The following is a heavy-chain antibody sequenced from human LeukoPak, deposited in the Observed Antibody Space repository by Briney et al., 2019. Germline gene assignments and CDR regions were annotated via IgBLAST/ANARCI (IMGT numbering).Heavy chain of an antibody. D-gene: IGHD2-2*01. V-gene: IGHV3-23*01. CDR3: AKEEGDIVVVPAALPYYFDY. J-gene: IGHJ4*02. CDR2: ISGSGGST. CDR1: GFTFSTYG. Sequence: GGSLRLSCAASGFTFSTYGMTWVRQAPGKGLEWVSAISGSGGSTYYADSVKGRFTISRDNSKNTLYLQMNSLRAEDTAVYYCAKEEGDIVVVPAALPYYFDYWGQGTLVTVSS.